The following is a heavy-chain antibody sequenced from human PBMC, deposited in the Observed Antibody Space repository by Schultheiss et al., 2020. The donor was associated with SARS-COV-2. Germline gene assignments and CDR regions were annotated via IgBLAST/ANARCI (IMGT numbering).Heavy chain of an antibody. D-gene: IGHD6-19*01. CDR1: GYTFTSYA. CDR2: SNAGNGNT. V-gene: IGHV1-3*02. CDR3: ARPDSSGVPFDV. J-gene: IGHJ6*04. Sequence: GESLKISCKASGYTFTSYAMHWVRQAPGQRLEWMGWSNAGNGNTKYSQEFQGRVTITRDTSASTAYMELSSLRSEDMAVYYCARPDSSGVPFDVWGKGTTVTVSS.